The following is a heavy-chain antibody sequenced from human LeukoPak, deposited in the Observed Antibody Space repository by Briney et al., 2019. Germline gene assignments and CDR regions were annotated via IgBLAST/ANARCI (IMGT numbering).Heavy chain of an antibody. Sequence: SETLSLTCAVSGGSISSGGYSWSWIRQPPGKGQEWIGYIYHSGSTYYNPSLKSRVTISVDRSKNQFSLKLSSVTAADTAVYYCAREGYSSSEFDYWGQGTLVTVSS. V-gene: IGHV4-30-2*01. D-gene: IGHD6-6*01. CDR2: IYHSGST. J-gene: IGHJ4*02. CDR1: GGSISSGGYS. CDR3: AREGYSSSEFDY.